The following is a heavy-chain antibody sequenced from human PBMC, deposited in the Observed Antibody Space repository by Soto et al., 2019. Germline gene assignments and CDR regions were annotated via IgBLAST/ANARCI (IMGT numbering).Heavy chain of an antibody. CDR2: IYYSGST. Sequence: SETLSLTCTVSGGSISSYYWSWIRQPPGKGLEWIGYIYYSGSTNYNPSLKSRVTISVDTSKNQFSLKLSSVTAADTAVYYCARQRVVVAAYDYYYYYYMDVWGKGTTVTVSS. D-gene: IGHD2-15*01. CDR3: ARQRVVVAAYDYYYYYYMDV. CDR1: GGSISSYY. V-gene: IGHV4-59*08. J-gene: IGHJ6*03.